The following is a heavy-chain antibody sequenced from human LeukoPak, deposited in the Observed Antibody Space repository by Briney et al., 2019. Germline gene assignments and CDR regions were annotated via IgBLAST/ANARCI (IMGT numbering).Heavy chain of an antibody. D-gene: IGHD2-2*01. CDR3: ARGYCSSTSCYPPAY. Sequence: PSETLSLTCAVYGGSFSGYYWSWIRQPPGKGLEWIGEVNHSGSTNYNPSLKSRVTISVDTSKNQFSLKLSSVTAADTAVYYCARGYCSSTSCYPPAYWGQGTLVTVSS. V-gene: IGHV4-34*01. J-gene: IGHJ4*02. CDR2: VNHSGST. CDR1: GGSFSGYY.